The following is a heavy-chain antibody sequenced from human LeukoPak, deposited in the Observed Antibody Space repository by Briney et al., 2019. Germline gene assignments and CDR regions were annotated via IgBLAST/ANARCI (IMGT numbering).Heavy chain of an antibody. J-gene: IGHJ4*02. CDR2: ISSSSGHR. D-gene: IGHD6-19*01. CDR3: AKGNLAVADY. V-gene: IGHV3-11*05. Sequence: GGSLRLSCAVSGFTFSDYYMSWIRQAPGKGLEWVSYISSSSGHRKYADSVKGRFTISRDNAKNSLYLQMNSLRAEDTAVYYCAKGNLAVADYWGQGTLVTVSS. CDR1: GFTFSDYY.